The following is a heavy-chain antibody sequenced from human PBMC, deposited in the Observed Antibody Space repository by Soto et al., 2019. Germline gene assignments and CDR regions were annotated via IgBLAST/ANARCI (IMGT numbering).Heavy chain of an antibody. V-gene: IGHV4-34*01. CDR2: INHSGST. Sequence: SETLSLTCAVYGGSFSGYYWSWIRQPPGKGLEWIGEINHSGSTNYNPSLKSRVTISVDTSKNQFSLKLSSVTAADTAVYYCARTRGVGASYYYYYYGMDVWGQGTTVTVSS. J-gene: IGHJ6*02. D-gene: IGHD1-26*01. CDR3: ARTRGVGASYYYYYYGMDV. CDR1: GGSFSGYY.